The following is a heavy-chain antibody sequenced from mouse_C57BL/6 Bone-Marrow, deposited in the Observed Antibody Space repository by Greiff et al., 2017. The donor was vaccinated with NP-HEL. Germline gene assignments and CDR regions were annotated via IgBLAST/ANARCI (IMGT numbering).Heavy chain of an antibody. CDR1: GYAFSSSW. Sequence: ESGPELVKPGASVKISCKASGYAFSSSWMNWVKQRPGKGLEWIGRIYPGDGDTNYNGKFKGKATLTADKSSSTAYMQLSSLTSEDSAVYFCAQTAQATRGYYFDYWGQGTTLTVSS. CDR3: AQTAQATRGYYFDY. D-gene: IGHD3-2*02. V-gene: IGHV1-82*01. CDR2: IYPGDGDT. J-gene: IGHJ2*01.